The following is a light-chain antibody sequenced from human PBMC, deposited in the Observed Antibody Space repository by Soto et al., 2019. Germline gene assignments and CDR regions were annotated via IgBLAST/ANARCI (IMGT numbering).Light chain of an antibody. CDR3: QQRSNWPLT. CDR1: QSVSTY. Sequence: EIVLTQSPATLSLSPGERATLSCRASQSVSTYLAWYQQKPGQAPRILIYDASNRATGIPARFSGSGSGTDFTLTIRSLEPEDFAVYYCQQRSNWPLTFGGGTKVDIK. CDR2: DAS. J-gene: IGKJ4*01. V-gene: IGKV3-11*01.